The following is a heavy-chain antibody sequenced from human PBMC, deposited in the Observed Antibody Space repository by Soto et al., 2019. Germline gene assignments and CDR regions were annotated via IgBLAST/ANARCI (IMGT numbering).Heavy chain of an antibody. V-gene: IGHV4-59*01. CDR2: IYYSGST. D-gene: IGHD1-26*01. CDR3: ATRGGEWELFFDY. CDR1: GGSISSYY. Sequence: QVQLQESGPGLVKPSETLSLTCTVSGGSISSYYWSWIRQPPGKGLEWIGYIYYSGSTNYNPSLKSRVTIAVDTSKNQFSLKLSSVTAADTAVYYCATRGGEWELFFDYWGQGTLVTVSS. J-gene: IGHJ4*02.